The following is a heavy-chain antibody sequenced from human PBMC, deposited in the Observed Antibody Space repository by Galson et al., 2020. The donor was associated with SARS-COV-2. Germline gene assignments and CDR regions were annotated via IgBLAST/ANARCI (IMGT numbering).Heavy chain of an antibody. CDR3: AREGWAPGVVGVPAATDYYYYGMDV. CDR1: GGSISSYY. V-gene: IGHV4-4*07. D-gene: IGHD2-2*01. J-gene: IGHJ6*02. CDR2: IYTSGST. Sequence: ASETLSLTCTVSGGSISSYYWSWIRQPAGKGLEWIGRIYTSGSTNYNPSLKSRVTMSVDTSKNQFSLKLSSVTAADTAVYYWAREGWAPGVVGVPAATDYYYYGMDVWGQGTTVTVSS.